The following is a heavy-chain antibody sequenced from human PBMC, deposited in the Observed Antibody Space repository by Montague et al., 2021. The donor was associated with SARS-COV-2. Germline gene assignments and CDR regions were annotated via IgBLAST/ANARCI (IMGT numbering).Heavy chain of an antibody. CDR3: AKDTSSSWYRGVYYYYYGMDV. V-gene: IGHV3-23*03. CDR2: IYSGGSST. D-gene: IGHD6-13*01. J-gene: IGHJ6*02. CDR1: GFTVSSNY. Sequence: SLRLSCAASGFTVSSNYMSWVRQAPGKGLEWVSVIYSGGSSTYYADSVKGRFTISRDNSKNTLYLQMNSLRAEDTAVYYCAKDTSSSWYRGVYYYYYGMDVWGQGTTVTVSS.